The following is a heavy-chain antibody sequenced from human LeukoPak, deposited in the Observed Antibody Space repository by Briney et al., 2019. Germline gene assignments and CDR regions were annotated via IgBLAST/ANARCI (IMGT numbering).Heavy chain of an antibody. CDR1: GFVFSSLD. CDR3: AKDARRSSGWWFFDH. CDR2: ITNSGGGT. Sequence: GGSLRLSCAASGFVFSSLDMGWVRQTPGKGLEWVSAITNSGGGTFYADSVKGRFTISRDNSKNTLFLQMNSLRAEDTAVYFCAKDARRSSGWWFFDHWSQGTLVTVSS. V-gene: IGHV3-23*01. D-gene: IGHD6-19*01. J-gene: IGHJ4*02.